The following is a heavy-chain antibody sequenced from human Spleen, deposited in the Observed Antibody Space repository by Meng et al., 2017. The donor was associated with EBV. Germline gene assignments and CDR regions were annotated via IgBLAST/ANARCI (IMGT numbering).Heavy chain of an antibody. CDR2: LKPNSGGT. J-gene: IGHJ4*02. CDR3: ASAYIYVFDY. Sequence: QGQRVQAGAEVKKPGASVKVACKASGYSFTDFSIPWGRQVPGQGLEWMGRLKPNSGGTNYAQNFQGRVTMTSETSISTAYMALSGLTSDDTAVYYCASAYIYVFDYWGQGTLVTVSS. CDR1: GYSFTDFS. V-gene: IGHV1-2*06. D-gene: IGHD5-18*01.